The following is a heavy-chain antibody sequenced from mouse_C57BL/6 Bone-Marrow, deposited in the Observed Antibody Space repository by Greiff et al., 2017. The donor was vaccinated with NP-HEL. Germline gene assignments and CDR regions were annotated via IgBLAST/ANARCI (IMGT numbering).Heavy chain of an antibody. V-gene: IGHV1-82*01. CDR2: IYPGDGDT. Sequence: QVQLQQSGPELVKPGASVKISCKASGYAFSSSWMNWVKQRPGKGLEWIGRIYPGDGDTNYNGKFKGKATLTADKSSSTAYMQLSSLTSEDSAVYFCARSHYSSSNWYFDVWGTGTTVTVSS. D-gene: IGHD1-1*01. CDR1: GYAFSSSW. J-gene: IGHJ1*03. CDR3: ARSHYSSSNWYFDV.